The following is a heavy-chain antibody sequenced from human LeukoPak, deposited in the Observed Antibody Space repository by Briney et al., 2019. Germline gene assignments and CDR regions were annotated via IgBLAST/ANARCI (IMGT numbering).Heavy chain of an antibody. Sequence: GGSLRLSCAASGFTFSDSYMSWIRQAPGKGLEWFSYISSSSSYTNYADSVKGRFTISRDNAKNSLYLQMNSLRAEDTAVYYCARGGYDVARPFDYWGQGTLVTVSS. D-gene: IGHD5-12*01. CDR2: ISSSSSYT. CDR1: GFTFSDSY. J-gene: IGHJ4*02. V-gene: IGHV3-11*05. CDR3: ARGGYDVARPFDY.